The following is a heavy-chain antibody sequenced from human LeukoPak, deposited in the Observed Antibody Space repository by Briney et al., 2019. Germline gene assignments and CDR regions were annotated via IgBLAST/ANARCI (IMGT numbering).Heavy chain of an antibody. Sequence: SETLSLTCTVSGGSISSYYWSWVRQPPGKGLEWIGYIYYSGNTNYNPSLKSRLTMSADRSRNQFSLNLNSVTAADTAVYYCARINWNYFDYWGQGMLVTVTS. CDR2: IYYSGNT. V-gene: IGHV4-59*08. CDR3: ARINWNYFDY. J-gene: IGHJ4*02. CDR1: GGSISSYY. D-gene: IGHD1-1*01.